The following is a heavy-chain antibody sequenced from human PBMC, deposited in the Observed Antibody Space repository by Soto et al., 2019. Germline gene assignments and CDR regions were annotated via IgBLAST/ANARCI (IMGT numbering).Heavy chain of an antibody. CDR2: INSDGSST. J-gene: IGHJ4*02. D-gene: IGHD6-6*01. CDR3: ARLLFLYSSSSGLAIDY. V-gene: IGHV3-74*01. Sequence: EVQLVESGGGLVQPGGSLRLSCAASGFTFSSYWMHWVRQAPGKGLVWVSRINSDGSSTSYADSVKGRFTISRDNVKNTLNLQMNILRAEDTAVYYCARLLFLYSSSSGLAIDYWGQGTLVTVSS. CDR1: GFTFSSYW.